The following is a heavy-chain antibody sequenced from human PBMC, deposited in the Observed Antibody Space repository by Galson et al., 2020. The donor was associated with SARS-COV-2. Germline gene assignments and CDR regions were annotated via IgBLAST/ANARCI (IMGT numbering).Heavy chain of an antibody. CDR2: IYYTGTP. J-gene: IGHJ6*02. CDR1: GGSIRSRSYY. D-gene: IGHD6-13*01. V-gene: IGHV4-39*07. Sequence: SETLSLTCSLSGGSIRSRSYYWGWVRQPPGKGLEWIGSIYYTGTPYYNPSLKSRVTISVDTSKNQFSLRLSSVTAADTAVYYCARDGIASVLDYYGMDVWGPGTTVTVSS. CDR3: ARDGIASVLDYYGMDV.